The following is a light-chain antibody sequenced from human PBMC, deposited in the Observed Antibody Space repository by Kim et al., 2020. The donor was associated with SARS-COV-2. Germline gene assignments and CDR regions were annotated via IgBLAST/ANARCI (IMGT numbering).Light chain of an antibody. Sequence: VHTSCKAHSDVVGDYNSLSWSQQPPGKAPQLMIYDVSKRPSGVPDRFSGSKSGNTASLTISGLQAEDEADYYCCSYAGSYTFYVVFGGGTQLTVL. J-gene: IGLJ2*01. CDR2: DVS. CDR1: SDVVGDYNS. CDR3: CSYAGSYTFYVV. V-gene: IGLV2-11*01.